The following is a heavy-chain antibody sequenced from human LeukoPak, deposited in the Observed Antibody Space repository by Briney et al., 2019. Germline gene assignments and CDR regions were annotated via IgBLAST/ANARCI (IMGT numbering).Heavy chain of an antibody. V-gene: IGHV4-34*01. CDR2: INHSGST. CDR3: ARGLPGDPFEAAAGYYFDY. Sequence: PSETLSLTCAVYGGSFSGYYWSWIRQPPGKGLEWIGEINHSGSTNYNPSLKSRVTISVDTSKNQFSLKLSSVTAADTAVYYCARGLPGDPFEAAAGYYFDYWGQGTRVTVSS. J-gene: IGHJ4*02. CDR1: GGSFSGYY. D-gene: IGHD6-13*01.